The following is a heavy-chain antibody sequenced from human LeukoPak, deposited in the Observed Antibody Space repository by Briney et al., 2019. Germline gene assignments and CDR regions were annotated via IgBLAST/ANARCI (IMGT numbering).Heavy chain of an antibody. CDR3: ARVKQQQVVRYYFDN. V-gene: IGHV3-11*05. Sequence: GGSLRLSCAASGFTVSDYYMTWIRQAPGKGLEWVSYMNPTTTYTDYADSVRGRFTISRDNAKNSLYLQMNSLRAEDTAVYYCARVKQQQVVRYYFDNWGQGTLVTVSS. J-gene: IGHJ4*02. CDR1: GFTVSDYY. D-gene: IGHD6-13*01. CDR2: MNPTTTYT.